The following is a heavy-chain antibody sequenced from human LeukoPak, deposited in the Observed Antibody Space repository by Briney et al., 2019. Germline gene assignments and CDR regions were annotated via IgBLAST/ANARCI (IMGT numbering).Heavy chain of an antibody. Sequence: ASVTVSCKASGGTLSSYAISWVRQAPGQGLEWMGGIIPIFGTANYAQKFQGRVTITADESTSTAYMELSSLRSEDTAVYYCARGRDGTAMAMIFDYWGQGTLVTVSS. CDR2: IIPIFGTA. J-gene: IGHJ4*02. CDR3: ARGRDGTAMAMIFDY. V-gene: IGHV1-69*13. CDR1: GGTLSSYA. D-gene: IGHD5-18*01.